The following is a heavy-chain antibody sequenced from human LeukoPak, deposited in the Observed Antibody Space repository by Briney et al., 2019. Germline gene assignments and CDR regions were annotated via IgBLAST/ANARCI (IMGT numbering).Heavy chain of an antibody. CDR1: GFTFSDYY. CDR3: ASQYYYAMVV. CDR2: ISDSERTI. J-gene: IGHJ6*02. Sequence: GGYLRLSCAASGFTFSDYYMSWIRQAPGKGLEWVSHISDSERTIYYADSVKGRFTISRDNAKNSLYLQMNSLRAEDTAVYYCASQYYYAMVVWGQGTTVTVSS. V-gene: IGHV3-11*01.